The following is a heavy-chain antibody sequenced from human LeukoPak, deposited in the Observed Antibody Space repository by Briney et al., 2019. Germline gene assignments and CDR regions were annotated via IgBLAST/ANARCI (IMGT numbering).Heavy chain of an antibody. CDR2: SAYNGNT. D-gene: IGHD3-10*01. CDR3: ARYNSMFRGVTTSDY. CDR1: GYTFTNYG. J-gene: IGHJ4*02. Sequence: GASVKVSCKASGYTFTNYGFNWVRQAPGQGLEWMGNSAYNGNTNYAQKFQDRVTMTTDTSTSTAYMELRSLRSDDPAVYYCARYNSMFRGVTTSDYWGQGTLVTVSS. V-gene: IGHV1-18*01.